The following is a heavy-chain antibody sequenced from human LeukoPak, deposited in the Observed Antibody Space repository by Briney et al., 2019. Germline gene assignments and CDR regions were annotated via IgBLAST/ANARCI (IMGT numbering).Heavy chain of an antibody. Sequence: ASVKVSCKASGGTFSSYAISWARQAPGQGLEWMGGIIPIFGTANYAQKFQGRVTITTDESTSTAYMELSSLRSEDTAVYYCARDDYSSSWYKLDYWGQGTLVTVSS. V-gene: IGHV1-69*05. CDR3: ARDDYSSSWYKLDY. CDR1: GGTFSSYA. D-gene: IGHD6-13*01. J-gene: IGHJ4*02. CDR2: IIPIFGTA.